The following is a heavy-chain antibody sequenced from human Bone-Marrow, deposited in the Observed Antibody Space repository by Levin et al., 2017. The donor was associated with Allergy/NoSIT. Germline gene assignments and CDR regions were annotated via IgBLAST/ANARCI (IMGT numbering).Heavy chain of an antibody. J-gene: IGHJ4*02. CDR2: IKEDGSEK. CDR1: GFSFSSYW. V-gene: IGHV3-7*01. Sequence: GESLKISCGTYGFSFSSYWMTWVRQAPGKGLEWVANIKEDGSEKYLVDSVKDRFTISRDNAKNSLYLEMNSLRAEDTAVYYCARDAGWLQLQYGIFDNWGQGTLVTVSS. D-gene: IGHD5-24*01. CDR3: ARDAGWLQLQYGIFDN.